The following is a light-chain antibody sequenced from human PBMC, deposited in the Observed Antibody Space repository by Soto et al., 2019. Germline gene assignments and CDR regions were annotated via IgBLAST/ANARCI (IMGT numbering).Light chain of an antibody. Sequence: EIVLTQSPGTLSLSPGERATLSCRASQSVSSSYLAWYQQKPGQAPRLLIYGASSRATGIPYRFSGSWSGTDFTLTISRLEPEDFAVYYCQQYGSSPYTFGHGTKLEIK. V-gene: IGKV3-20*01. CDR2: GAS. CDR3: QQYGSSPYT. CDR1: QSVSSSY. J-gene: IGKJ2*01.